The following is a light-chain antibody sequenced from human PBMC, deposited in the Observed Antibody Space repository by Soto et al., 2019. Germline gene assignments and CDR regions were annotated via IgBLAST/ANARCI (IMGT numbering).Light chain of an antibody. V-gene: IGKV3-11*01. CDR2: DAS. Sequence: EIVLTQSPDTLSLSPGERATLSCRASQSVRSSLGWYQQKPGQAPRLLIYDASKRATGIPARFSGRGSGTDFTLTISSLEPEDFAVYYCQQRSNWPPEVTFGPGTKVDIK. CDR1: QSVRSS. J-gene: IGKJ3*01. CDR3: QQRSNWPPEVT.